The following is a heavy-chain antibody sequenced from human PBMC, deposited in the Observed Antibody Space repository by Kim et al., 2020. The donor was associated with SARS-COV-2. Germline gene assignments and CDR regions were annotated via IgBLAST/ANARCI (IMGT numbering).Heavy chain of an antibody. J-gene: IGHJ4*02. Sequence: GGSLRLSCAASGFTFGSHAMHWVRQAPGKGPEWVAVISFDGDNKYYADSVKGRFTISRDNSRDTLYLQMDSLRANDTAVYYCARGLTMVWFDFWGQGIPVNVSS. CDR1: GFTFGSHA. D-gene: IGHD3-10*01. CDR3: ARGLTMVWFDF. V-gene: IGHV3-30*04. CDR2: ISFDGDNK.